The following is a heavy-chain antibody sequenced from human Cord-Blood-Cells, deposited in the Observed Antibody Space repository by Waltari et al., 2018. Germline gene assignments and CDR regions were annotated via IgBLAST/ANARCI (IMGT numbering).Heavy chain of an antibody. J-gene: IGHJ4*02. CDR1: GGTFSSYA. D-gene: IGHD6-19*01. CDR3: ARGALAVAGADFDY. Sequence: KKPGSSVKVSCKASGGTFSSYAISWVRQAPGQGLEWMGGIIPIFGTANYAQKFQGRVTITADKSTSTAYMELSSLRSEDTAVYYCARGALAVAGADFDYRGQGTLVTVSS. V-gene: IGHV1-69*06. CDR2: IIPIFGTA.